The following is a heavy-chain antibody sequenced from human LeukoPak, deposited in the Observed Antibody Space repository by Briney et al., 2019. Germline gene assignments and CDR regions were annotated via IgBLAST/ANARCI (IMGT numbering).Heavy chain of an antibody. Sequence: ASVKVSCKASGYTFTGYYLHWVRQAAGQGLEGMGWINPNSGGANYAQNFQGRVTMTRDTSISTAYMELSRLRSDDTAVYYCAREAWGSAFDPWGQGTLVTVSS. J-gene: IGHJ5*02. CDR1: GYTFTGYY. V-gene: IGHV1-2*02. D-gene: IGHD7-27*01. CDR3: AREAWGSAFDP. CDR2: INPNSGGA.